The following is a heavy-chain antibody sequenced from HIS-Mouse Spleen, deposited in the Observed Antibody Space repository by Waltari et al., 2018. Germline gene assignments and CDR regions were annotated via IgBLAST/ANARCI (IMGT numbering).Heavy chain of an antibody. V-gene: IGHV3-15*01. CDR1: GFTCRKAW. Sequence: EVQLVESGGGLVKPGGSLRLSCAASGFTCRKAWRSWVGPAPGKGLEWVGRIKSKTDGGTTDYAAPVKGRFTISRDDSKNTLYLQMNSLKTEDTAVYYCTTDPNSGYPDYWGQGTLVTVSS. J-gene: IGHJ4*02. CDR2: IKSKTDGGTT. D-gene: IGHD5-12*01. CDR3: TTDPNSGYPDY.